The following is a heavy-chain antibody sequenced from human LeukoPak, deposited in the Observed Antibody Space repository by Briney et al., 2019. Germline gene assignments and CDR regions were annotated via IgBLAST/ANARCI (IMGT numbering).Heavy chain of an antibody. CDR2: INSDGSEG. D-gene: IGHD6-6*01. CDR3: ARSSYSSSSSV. Sequence: PGGSLRLSCAASGFTFRNYAMSWVRQAPGKGLEWVASINSDGSEGYYADVVKGRFTISRDNAKNSLYLQINSLRAEDTAVYYCARSSYSSSSSVWGQGTMVTVSS. V-gene: IGHV3-7*03. J-gene: IGHJ3*01. CDR1: GFTFRNYA.